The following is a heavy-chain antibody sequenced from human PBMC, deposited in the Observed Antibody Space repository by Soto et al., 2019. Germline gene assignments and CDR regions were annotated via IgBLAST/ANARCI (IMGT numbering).Heavy chain of an antibody. V-gene: IGHV4-34*01. J-gene: IGHJ6*02. CDR2: INHSGST. CDR3: ARGRGQQLVLYYYYYGMDV. D-gene: IGHD6-13*01. CDR1: GGSFSGYY. Sequence: SETLSLTCAVYGGSFSGYYWSWIRQPPGKGLEWIGEINHSGSTNYNPSLKSRVTISVDTSKNQFSLKLSSVTAADTAVYYCARGRGQQLVLYYYYYGMDVWGQGTTVTVSS.